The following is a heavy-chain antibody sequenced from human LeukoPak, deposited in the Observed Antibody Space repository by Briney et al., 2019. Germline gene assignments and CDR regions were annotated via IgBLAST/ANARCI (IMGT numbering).Heavy chain of an antibody. Sequence: ASVKVSCKASGYTFTGYYMYWVRQAPGQGLEWMGIINPSGGSTNYAQKFQGRVTVTRDTSTSTVYMELSSLRSEDTAVYYCARGPRITMVRGGQWYYYMDVWGKGTTVTISS. V-gene: IGHV1-46*01. D-gene: IGHD3-10*01. J-gene: IGHJ6*03. CDR2: INPSGGST. CDR1: GYTFTGYY. CDR3: ARGPRITMVRGGQWYYYMDV.